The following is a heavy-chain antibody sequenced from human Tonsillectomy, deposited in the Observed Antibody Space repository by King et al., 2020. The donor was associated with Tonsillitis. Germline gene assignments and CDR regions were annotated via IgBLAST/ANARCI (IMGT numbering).Heavy chain of an antibody. CDR2: IYYTGTP. J-gene: IGHJ3*02. CDR1: GGSINTYY. CDR3: ARLRPFSGVIHTFPDAFDI. D-gene: IGHD3-3*01. V-gene: IGHV4-59*01. Sequence: VQLQESGPGLVKPSETLSLTCTVSGGSINTYYWSWIRQPPGKGLEWIAYIYYTGTPNYSPSLKSRVTISLETSKSQFSLRLSSVTAADTAVYYCARLRPFSGVIHTFPDAFDIWGQGTMVTVSS.